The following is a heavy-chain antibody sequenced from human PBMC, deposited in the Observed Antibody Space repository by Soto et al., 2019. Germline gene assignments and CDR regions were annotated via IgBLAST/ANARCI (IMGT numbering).Heavy chain of an antibody. D-gene: IGHD3-22*01. CDR3: AKDRDSSALEY. Sequence: PGGSLRLSCAASGFTFSTYGMHWVRQAPGKGLEWVALIWYDGTNKYYAASVRGRFTISRDNSKNALYLQMNSLRAEDTAVYYCAKDRDSSALEYWGQGTMVIVSS. V-gene: IGHV3-33*06. CDR1: GFTFSTYG. CDR2: IWYDGTNK. J-gene: IGHJ4*02.